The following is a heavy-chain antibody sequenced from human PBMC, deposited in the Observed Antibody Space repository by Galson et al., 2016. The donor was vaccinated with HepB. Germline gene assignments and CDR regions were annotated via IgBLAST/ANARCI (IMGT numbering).Heavy chain of an antibody. CDR2: ISDSGDIT. CDR1: GFTFNTCA. V-gene: IGHV3-23*01. J-gene: IGHJ4*02. D-gene: IGHD4-11*01. CDR3: SKGTTGLGDD. Sequence: SLRLSCAASGFTFNTCAMSWVRQAPGKGLEWVSSISDSGDITYNADSVKGRFTISRDNPKHTVYLQMNSLRVEDTSVYYCSKGTTGLGDDWGQGTGVTVSS.